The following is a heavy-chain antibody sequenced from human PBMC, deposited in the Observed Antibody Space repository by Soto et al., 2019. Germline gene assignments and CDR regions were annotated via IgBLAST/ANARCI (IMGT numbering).Heavy chain of an antibody. CDR1: GYTFSIYA. J-gene: IGHJ4*02. CDR3: ARTCRSGGSCYLEY. CDR2: INAANGNV. D-gene: IGHD2-15*01. Sequence: GASVKVSYKASGYTFSIYALHCVRQAPGQRLEWMGWINAANGNVKYSQKFQGRVTITTDTSTSTAYMEVGSLRSDDTAVYYCARTCRSGGSCYLEYWREGTLVTVSS. V-gene: IGHV1-3*01.